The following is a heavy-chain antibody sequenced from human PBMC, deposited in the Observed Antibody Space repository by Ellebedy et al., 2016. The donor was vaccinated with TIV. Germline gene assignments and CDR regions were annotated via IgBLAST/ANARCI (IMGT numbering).Heavy chain of an antibody. J-gene: IGHJ4*02. Sequence: MPGGSLRLSCTVSSDSISSYHWSRVRQPPGKGLEWIGYISYSGSTNYNPSLKSRVTMSLDASKNQFSLKLSAVTAADTAVYYCAREVVVVVPATMRYFDYWGQGTLVTVSS. V-gene: IGHV4-59*01. CDR2: ISYSGST. D-gene: IGHD2-2*01. CDR3: AREVVVVVPATMRYFDY. CDR1: SDSISSYH.